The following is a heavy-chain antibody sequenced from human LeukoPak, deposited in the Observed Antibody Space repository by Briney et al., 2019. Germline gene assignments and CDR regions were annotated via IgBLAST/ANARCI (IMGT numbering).Heavy chain of an antibody. CDR2: ISSSSSYI. J-gene: IGHJ6*02. D-gene: IGHD2-2*01. CDR3: ARDRKVVPAASAYYYYYGMDV. CDR1: GFTFSSYS. V-gene: IGHV3-21*01. Sequence: PGGSLRLSCAASGFTFSSYSMNWVRQAPGKGLEWVSSISSSSSYIYYADSVKGRFTISRDNAKNSLYLQMNSLRAEDTAVYYCARDRKVVPAASAYYYYYGMDVWGQGTTVTVSS.